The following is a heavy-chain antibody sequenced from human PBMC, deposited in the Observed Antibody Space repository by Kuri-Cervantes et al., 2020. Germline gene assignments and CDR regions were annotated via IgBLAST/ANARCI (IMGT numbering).Heavy chain of an antibody. CDR2: IIPIFGTA. V-gene: IGHV1-69*06. CDR3: ASSSGYSGYDSNLVIDY. Sequence: SVKVSCKASGGTFSSYAISWVRQAPGQGLEWMGGIIPIFGTANYAQKFQGRVTITADKSTSTAYMELGSLRSEDTAVYYCASSSGYSGYDSNLVIDYWGQGTLVTVSS. J-gene: IGHJ4*02. D-gene: IGHD5-12*01. CDR1: GGTFSSYA.